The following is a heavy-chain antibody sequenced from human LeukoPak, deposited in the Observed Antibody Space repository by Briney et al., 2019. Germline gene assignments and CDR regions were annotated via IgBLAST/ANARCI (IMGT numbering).Heavy chain of an antibody. CDR1: GFTFSSYA. CDR2: ISYDGSNK. J-gene: IGHJ6*02. CDR3: ARDRNYGMDV. Sequence: GRSLRLSCAASGFTFSSYAMHWVRQAPGKGLEWVAVISYDGSNKYYADYVKGRFTISRDNSKNTLYLQMNSLRAEDTAVYYCARDRNYGMDVWGQGTTVTVSS. V-gene: IGHV3-30*04.